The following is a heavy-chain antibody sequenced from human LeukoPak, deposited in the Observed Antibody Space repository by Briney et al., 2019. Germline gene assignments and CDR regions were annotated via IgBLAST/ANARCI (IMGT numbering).Heavy chain of an antibody. V-gene: IGHV3-9*01. CDR2: ISWNSGSI. Sequence: GGSLRLSCAASGFTFDDYAMHWVRHAPGKGLEWVSGISWNSGSIGYADSVKGRFTISRDNAKNSLYLQMNSLRAEDTALYYCAKTSGHCSGGSCFFDYWGQGTLVTVSS. CDR1: GFTFDDYA. D-gene: IGHD2-15*01. J-gene: IGHJ4*02. CDR3: AKTSGHCSGGSCFFDY.